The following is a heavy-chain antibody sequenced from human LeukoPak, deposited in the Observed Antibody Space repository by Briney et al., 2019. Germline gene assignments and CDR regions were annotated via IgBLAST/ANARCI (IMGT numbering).Heavy chain of an antibody. CDR3: ARQGYSYGYNYFDY. V-gene: IGHV4-61*02. Sequence: SETLSLTCTVSGGSISSGSYYWSWIRQPAGKGLEWIGRIYTSGSTNYNPSLKSRVTISVDTSKNQFSLKLSSVTAADTAVYYCARQGYSYGYNYFDYWGQGTLVTVSS. CDR2: IYTSGST. J-gene: IGHJ4*02. CDR1: GGSISSGSYY. D-gene: IGHD5-18*01.